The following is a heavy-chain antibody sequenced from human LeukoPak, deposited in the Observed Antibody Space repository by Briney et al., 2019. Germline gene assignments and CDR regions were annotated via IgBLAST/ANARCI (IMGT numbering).Heavy chain of an antibody. D-gene: IGHD4-11*01. CDR2: IYYSGST. CDR3: ARNYNDYNNWFDP. J-gene: IGHJ5*02. Sequence: SQTLSLTCTVSDGSISSGGYYWRWIRQHPGKGLEWIGYIYYSGSTYYNPSLKSRVTISVDTSKNQFSLKLSSVTAADTAVYYCARNYNDYNNWFDPWGQGTLVTVSS. V-gene: IGHV4-31*03. CDR1: DGSISSGGYY.